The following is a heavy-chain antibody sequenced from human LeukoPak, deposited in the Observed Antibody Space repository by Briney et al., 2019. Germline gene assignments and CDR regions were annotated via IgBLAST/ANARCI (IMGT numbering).Heavy chain of an antibody. Sequence: PGGSLRLSCAASGFTFSSYWMHWVRQAPGKGLVWVSRINSDGSSTSYADSVKGRFTISRDNAKNTLYLQRNSLRAEDTAVYYCARDHVSTPYAFDIWGQGTMVTVSS. V-gene: IGHV3-74*01. CDR3: ARDHVSTPYAFDI. CDR1: GFTFSSYW. CDR2: INSDGSST. J-gene: IGHJ3*02. D-gene: IGHD5/OR15-5a*01.